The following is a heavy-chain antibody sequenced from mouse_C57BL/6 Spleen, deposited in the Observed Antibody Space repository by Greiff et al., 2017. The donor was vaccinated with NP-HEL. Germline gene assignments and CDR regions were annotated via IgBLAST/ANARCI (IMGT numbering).Heavy chain of an antibody. CDR3: ARTPYYYGRPLDY. J-gene: IGHJ2*01. CDR2: INPSNGGT. D-gene: IGHD1-1*01. CDR1: GYTFTSYW. Sequence: VKLQEPGTELVKPGASVKLSCKASGYTFTSYWMHWVKQRPGQGLEWIGNINPSNGGTNYNEKFKSKATLTVDKSSSTAYLQLSSLASADSAVYYCARTPYYYGRPLDYWGQGTTLTVSS. V-gene: IGHV1-53*01.